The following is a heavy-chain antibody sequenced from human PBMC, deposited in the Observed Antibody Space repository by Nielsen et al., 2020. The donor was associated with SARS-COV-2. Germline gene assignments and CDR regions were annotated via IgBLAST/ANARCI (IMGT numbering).Heavy chain of an antibody. CDR1: GFTVSSNY. CDR3: AREASIQLWFIIAFDI. Sequence: GESLKISCAASGFTVSSNYMSWVRQAPGKGLEWVSVIYSGGSTYYADSVKGRFTISRHNSKNTLYLQMNSLRAEDTAVYYCAREASIQLWFIIAFDIWGQGTMVTVSS. J-gene: IGHJ3*02. V-gene: IGHV3-53*04. D-gene: IGHD5-18*01. CDR2: IYSGGST.